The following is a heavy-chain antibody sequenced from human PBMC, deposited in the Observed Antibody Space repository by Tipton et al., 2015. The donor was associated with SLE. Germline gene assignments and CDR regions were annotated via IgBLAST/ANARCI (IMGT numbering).Heavy chain of an antibody. D-gene: IGHD6-19*01. V-gene: IGHV4-61*01. CDR2: IYYSGST. CDR1: GGSISSSSYY. Sequence: TLSLTCTVSGGSISSSSYYWSWIRQPPGKGLEWIGYIYYSGSTNYNPSLKSRVTISVDTSKNQFSLKLSSVTAADTAVYYCARYGSGPEMDVWGKGTTVTVSS. J-gene: IGHJ6*04. CDR3: ARYGSGPEMDV.